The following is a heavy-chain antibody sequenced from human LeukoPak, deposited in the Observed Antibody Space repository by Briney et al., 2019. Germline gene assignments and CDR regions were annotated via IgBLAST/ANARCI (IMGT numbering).Heavy chain of an antibody. CDR2: IIPIFGTA. CDR3: ARDLRRFQPGIPNSFDP. V-gene: IGHV1-69*13. D-gene: IGHD3-3*01. Sequence: SVKVSCKASGYTFTSYGISWVRQAPGQGLEWMGGIIPIFGTANYAQKFQGRVTITADESTSTAYMELSSLRSEDTAVYYCARDLRRFQPGIPNSFDPWGQGTLVTVSS. J-gene: IGHJ5*02. CDR1: GYTFTSYG.